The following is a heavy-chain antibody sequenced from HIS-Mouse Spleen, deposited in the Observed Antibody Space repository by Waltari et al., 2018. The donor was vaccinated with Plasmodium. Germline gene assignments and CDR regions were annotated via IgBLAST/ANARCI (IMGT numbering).Heavy chain of an antibody. D-gene: IGHD7-27*01. J-gene: IGHJ4*02. V-gene: IGHV1-69*04. Sequence: QVQLVQSGAEVKKPGSSVTVPCKASVATFSSYAISWVRQAPGQGLEWMGRISPILGIANYAQKFQGRVTITADKATSTAYMELSSLRSEDTAVYYCARGGATGEAFTLDYWGQGTLVTVSS. CDR3: ARGGATGEAFTLDY. CDR1: VATFSSYA. CDR2: ISPILGIA.